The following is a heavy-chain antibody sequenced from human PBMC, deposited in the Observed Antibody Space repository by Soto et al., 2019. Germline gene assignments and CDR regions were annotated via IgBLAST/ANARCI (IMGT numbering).Heavy chain of an antibody. J-gene: IGHJ4*02. Sequence: QVQLQESGPGLVKPSGTLSLTCAVSGGSISSRNWWGWVRQPPGKGLEWIGEIYHSGSTNYNPSLKVLVPISVDKAKNQFSLKLSSVTAADTAVYYCSRAAMGGSSWPFDYWGQGTLVTVSS. D-gene: IGHD6-13*01. CDR2: IYHSGST. CDR1: GGSISSRNW. V-gene: IGHV4-4*02. CDR3: SRAAMGGSSWPFDY.